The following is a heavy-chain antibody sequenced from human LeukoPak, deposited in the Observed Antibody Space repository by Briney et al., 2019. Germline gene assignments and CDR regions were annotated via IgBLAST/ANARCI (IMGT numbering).Heavy chain of an antibody. Sequence: SETLSLTCAVSGYSISSGYYWGWIRQPPGKGLEWIGRFYHSGSTYHNPSLKSRVTISVDTSKNQFSLKLSSVTAADTAVYYCARNTVSAMASGRYAFDIWGQGTMVTVSS. CDR1: GYSISSGYY. J-gene: IGHJ3*02. CDR2: FYHSGST. CDR3: ARNTVSAMASGRYAFDI. D-gene: IGHD5-18*01. V-gene: IGHV4-38-2*01.